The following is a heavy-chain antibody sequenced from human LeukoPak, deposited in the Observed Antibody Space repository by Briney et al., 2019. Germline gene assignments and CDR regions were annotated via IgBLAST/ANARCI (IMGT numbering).Heavy chain of an antibody. CDR3: ARHIPYGSGSYYIDY. D-gene: IGHD3-10*01. J-gene: IGHJ4*02. Sequence: SQTLSLTCTVSGGSISSGDYYWSWIRQPPGKGLEWIGYIYYSGSTNYNPSLKSRVTISVDTSKNQFSLKLSSVTAADTAVYYCARHIPYGSGSYYIDYWGQGTLVTVSS. CDR1: GGSISSGDYY. V-gene: IGHV4-30-4*08. CDR2: IYYSGST.